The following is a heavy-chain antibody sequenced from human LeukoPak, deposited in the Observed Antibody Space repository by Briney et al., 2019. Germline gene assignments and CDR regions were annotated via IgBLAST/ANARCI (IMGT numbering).Heavy chain of an antibody. V-gene: IGHV3-9*01. CDR2: ISWNSGSI. CDR1: GFTFDDYA. Sequence: GGTLRLSCTASGFTFDDYAMHWVRQAPGKGLEWISGISWNSGSIGYADSVKGRFTISRDNAKNSLYLQMNSLRAEDTALYYCAKDDYDILTGSGGFDYWGQGTLVTVSS. CDR3: AKDDYDILTGSGGFDY. J-gene: IGHJ4*02. D-gene: IGHD3-9*01.